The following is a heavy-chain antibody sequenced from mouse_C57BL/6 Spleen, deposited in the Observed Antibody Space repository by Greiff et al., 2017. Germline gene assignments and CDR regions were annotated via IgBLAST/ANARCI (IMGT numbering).Heavy chain of an antibody. CDR3: ARIGR. V-gene: IGHV1-50*01. CDR1: GYTFTSYW. CDR2: IDPSDSYT. J-gene: IGHJ2*01. Sequence: QVQLQQPGAELVKPGASVKLSCKASGYTFTSYWMQWVKQRPGQGLEWIGEIDPSDSYTNYNQQFKGKATLTVDTSSSSAYMQLSSLTSEDSAVYYCARIGRWGQGTTLTVSS.